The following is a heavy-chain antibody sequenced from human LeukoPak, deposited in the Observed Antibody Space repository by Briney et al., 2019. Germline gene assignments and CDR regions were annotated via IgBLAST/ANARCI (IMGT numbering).Heavy chain of an antibody. CDR2: ISYDGSNK. D-gene: IGHD6-13*01. V-gene: IGHV3-30*04. J-gene: IGHJ4*02. Sequence: GRSLRLSCAASGFTFSSYAMHWVRQAPGKGLEWVAVISYDGSNKYYADSVKGRLTISRDNSKNTLYLQMNSLRAEDTAVYYCARVRIAAAGTSGGTDYWGQGTLVTVSS. CDR1: GFTFSSYA. CDR3: ARVRIAAAGTSGGTDY.